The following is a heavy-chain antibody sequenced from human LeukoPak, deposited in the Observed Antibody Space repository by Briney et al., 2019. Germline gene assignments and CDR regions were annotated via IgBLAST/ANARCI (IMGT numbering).Heavy chain of an antibody. V-gene: IGHV3-7*01. J-gene: IGHJ3*02. CDR1: GFTFSNAW. CDR2: IKQDGSEK. CDR3: AREGSRWDSDAFDI. Sequence: GGSLRLSCAASGFTFSNAWMSWVRQAPGKGLEWVANIKQDGSEKYYVDSVKGRFTISRDNAKNSLYLQMNSLRAEDTAVYYCAREGSRWDSDAFDIWGQGTMATVSS. D-gene: IGHD1-26*01.